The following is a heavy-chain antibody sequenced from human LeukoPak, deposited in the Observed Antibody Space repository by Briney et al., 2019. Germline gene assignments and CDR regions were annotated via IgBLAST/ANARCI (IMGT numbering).Heavy chain of an antibody. D-gene: IGHD3-10*01. J-gene: IGHJ4*02. CDR3: ARRMVRSLDY. Sequence: GGSLRLSCTTSGFTFTNYAMSWVRQAPGKGLEWVSAITGGGGSTYYADSVKGRFTISRDNSKNTLYLQMNSLRAEDTAVYYCARRMVRSLDYWGQGTLVTVSS. V-gene: IGHV3-23*01. CDR2: ITGGGGST. CDR1: GFTFTNYA.